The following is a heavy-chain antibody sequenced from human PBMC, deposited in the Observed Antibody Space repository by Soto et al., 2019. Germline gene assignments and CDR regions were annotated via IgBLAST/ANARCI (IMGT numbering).Heavy chain of an antibody. CDR3: ARDFAYFDS. CDR1: GGSISSGGYY. D-gene: IGHD3-3*01. V-gene: IGHV4-61*08. CDR2: VYHTGRT. J-gene: IGHJ4*02. Sequence: SETLSLTCTVSGGSISSGGYYWSWIRQHPGKGLEWIGYVYHTGRTSYNPSLKSRVSISMDTSKNQFSLNLDSVTAADTAVYFCARDFAYFDSWGQGTLVTVSS.